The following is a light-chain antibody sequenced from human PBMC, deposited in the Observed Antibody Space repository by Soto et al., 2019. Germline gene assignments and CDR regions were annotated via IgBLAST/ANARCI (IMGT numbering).Light chain of an antibody. CDR2: AAS. Sequence: AIRMTQSPSSFSASTGDRVTITCRASQGISSYLAWYQQKSGKAPKVLIYAASTLESGVPSRFSGSGSGTDFTLTISSLQAEDFATYYCQQYYGYPRTFGQGTKVEIK. CDR1: QGISSY. J-gene: IGKJ1*01. V-gene: IGKV1-8*01. CDR3: QQYYGYPRT.